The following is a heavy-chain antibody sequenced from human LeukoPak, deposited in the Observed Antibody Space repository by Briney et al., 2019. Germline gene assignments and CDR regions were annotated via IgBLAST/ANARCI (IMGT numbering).Heavy chain of an antibody. CDR3: AREFKDFWSGYYSAYFAH. CDR2: ISGSGGST. V-gene: IGHV3-23*01. Sequence: PGGSLRLSCAASGFTFSSYAMSWVRQAPGKGLEWVSAISGSGGSTYYADSVKGRFTISRDNSKDTLYLQMNSLRVEDTAVYYCAREFKDFWSGYYSAYFAHWGQGTLVTVSS. D-gene: IGHD3-3*01. CDR1: GFTFSSYA. J-gene: IGHJ4*02.